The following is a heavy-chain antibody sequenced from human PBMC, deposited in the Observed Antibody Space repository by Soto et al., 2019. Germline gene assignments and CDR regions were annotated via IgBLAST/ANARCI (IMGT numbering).Heavy chain of an antibody. J-gene: IGHJ6*02. V-gene: IGHV1-2*02. CDR2: INPQTGGT. CDR1: GYTFTGYY. D-gene: IGHD2-2*01. CDR3: ARERYQVISDGMDV. Sequence: GASVKVSCKASGYTFTGYYIHWVREAPGQGVEWMGWINPQTGGTSYAQKFQGRVTLSRDTSINTAYLELSRLRFDDAAVYFCARERYQVISDGMDVWPHGTTATVSS.